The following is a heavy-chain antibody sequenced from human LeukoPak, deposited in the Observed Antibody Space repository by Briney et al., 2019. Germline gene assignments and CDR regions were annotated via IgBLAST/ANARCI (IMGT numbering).Heavy chain of an antibody. CDR1: GFTFSSYA. CDR3: AKGFRWLQMDYFDY. Sequence: GGSLRLSCAASGFTFSSYAMHWVRQAPGKGLEWVAVISYDGSNKYYADSVKGRFTISRDNSKNTLYLQMNSLRAEDTAVYYCAKGFRWLQMDYFDYWGQGTLVTVSS. V-gene: IGHV3-30-3*01. D-gene: IGHD5-24*01. CDR2: ISYDGSNK. J-gene: IGHJ4*02.